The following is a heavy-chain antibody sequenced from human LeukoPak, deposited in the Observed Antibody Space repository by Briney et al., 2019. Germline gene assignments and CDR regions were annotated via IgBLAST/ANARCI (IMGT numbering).Heavy chain of an antibody. CDR2: IYPGDSDT. Sequence: WESLKISCKRSGYTFDDLWIARVRQMPGQGLEWMGIIYPGDSDTRYSPSFQGQVTISADKSTTTAYLQWSSLKASDTAMYFCARLADTTSWGQGTLVTVSS. CDR3: ARLADTTS. D-gene: IGHD1-26*01. J-gene: IGHJ5*02. V-gene: IGHV5-51*01. CDR1: GYTFDDLW.